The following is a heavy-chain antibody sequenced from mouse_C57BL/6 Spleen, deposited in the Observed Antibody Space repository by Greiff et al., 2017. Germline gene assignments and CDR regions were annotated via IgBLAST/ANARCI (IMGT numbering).Heavy chain of an antibody. J-gene: IGHJ2*01. D-gene: IGHD2-1*01. CDR2: IRNKANGYTT. CDR3: ARYGNSGYFDY. Sequence: EVKVVESGGGLVQPGGSLSLSCAASGFTFTDYYMSWVRQPPGKALEWLGFIRNKANGYTTEYSASVKGRFTISRDNSQSILYLQMNALRAEDSATYYCARYGNSGYFDYWGQGTPLTVSS. CDR1: GFTFTDYY. V-gene: IGHV7-3*01.